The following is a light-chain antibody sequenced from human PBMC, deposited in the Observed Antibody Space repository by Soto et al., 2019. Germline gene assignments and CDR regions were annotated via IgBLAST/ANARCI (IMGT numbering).Light chain of an antibody. J-gene: IGKJ5*01. CDR3: QQYGNSPIT. CDR1: QDIRSAY. V-gene: IGKV3-20*01. Sequence: EIVMTQSPATLSVSPGERVTLSYRASQDIRSAYLGWYQQKPGQAPRLLIYGTSSRATGIPDRFSGSGSGTDFTLTISRLEPEDFAVYYCQQYGNSPITFGQGTRLEIK. CDR2: GTS.